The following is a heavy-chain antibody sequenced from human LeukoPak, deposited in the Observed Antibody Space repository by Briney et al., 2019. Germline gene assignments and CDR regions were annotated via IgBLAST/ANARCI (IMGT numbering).Heavy chain of an antibody. V-gene: IGHV3-23*01. D-gene: IGHD2-15*01. Sequence: GGSLRLSGAASGFTFSSYAMSWVRQAPGKGLEWVSAISGSGGSTYYADSVKGRFTISRDNSKNTLYLQMNSLRAEDTAVYYCAKDTGVVPYYFDYWGQGTLVTVSS. CDR3: AKDTGVVPYYFDY. J-gene: IGHJ4*02. CDR1: GFTFSSYA. CDR2: ISGSGGST.